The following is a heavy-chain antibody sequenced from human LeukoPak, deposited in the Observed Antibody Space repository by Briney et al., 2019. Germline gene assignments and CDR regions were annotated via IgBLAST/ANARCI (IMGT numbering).Heavy chain of an antibody. J-gene: IGHJ5*02. V-gene: IGHV5-51*01. CDR3: ARVEVAATWFDP. D-gene: IGHD2-15*01. Sequence: GESLKISCTASGYSFSKYWIGWVRQMPGKGLEWMGIIYPGDSDTRYSPSFQGQVTISADKSISTAYLQWSSLKAPDTAMYYCARVEVAATWFDPWGQGTLVTVSS. CDR1: GYSFSKYW. CDR2: IYPGDSDT.